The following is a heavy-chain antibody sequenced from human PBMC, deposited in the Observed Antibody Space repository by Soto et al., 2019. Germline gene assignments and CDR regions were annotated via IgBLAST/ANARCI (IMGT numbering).Heavy chain of an antibody. D-gene: IGHD5-12*01. CDR2: ISYDGSNK. J-gene: IGHJ6*02. Sequence: HVQLVESGGGVVQPGRSLRLSCAASGFTFSSYAMHWVRQAPGKGLEWVAVISYDGSNKYYADSVKGRFTISRDNSKNTLYLQMNSLSAEDTAVYYCAGSRDGYNYHYYGMDVWGQGTTVTVSS. CDR1: GFTFSSYA. CDR3: AGSRDGYNYHYYGMDV. V-gene: IGHV3-30-3*01.